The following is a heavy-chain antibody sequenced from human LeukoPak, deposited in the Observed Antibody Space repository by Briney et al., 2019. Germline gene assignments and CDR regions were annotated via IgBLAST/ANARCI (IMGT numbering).Heavy chain of an antibody. Sequence: ASVKVSCKASGYTFTSYYMHWVRQAPGQGLEWMGIINPSGGSTSYAQKFQGRVTITADESTSTAYMELSSLRSEDTAVYYCASSAAAGPKVYYGMDVWGQGTTVTVSS. CDR1: GYTFTSYY. CDR2: INPSGGST. V-gene: IGHV1-46*01. J-gene: IGHJ6*02. CDR3: ASSAAAGPKVYYGMDV. D-gene: IGHD6-13*01.